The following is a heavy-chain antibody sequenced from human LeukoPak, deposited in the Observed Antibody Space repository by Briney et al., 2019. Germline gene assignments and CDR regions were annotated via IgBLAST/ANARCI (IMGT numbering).Heavy chain of an antibody. Sequence: ASVKVSCKASGYTFRNYGISWVRQAPGQGLEWMGWISACNGDTHYAQKFQGRVTMTTDTSTTTAYMELRSLRSDDTAVYYCARDPSNTSGYQIYFDYWGQGTLVTVSS. CDR2: ISACNGDT. D-gene: IGHD3-3*01. J-gene: IGHJ4*02. CDR1: GYTFRNYG. V-gene: IGHV1-18*01. CDR3: ARDPSNTSGYQIYFDY.